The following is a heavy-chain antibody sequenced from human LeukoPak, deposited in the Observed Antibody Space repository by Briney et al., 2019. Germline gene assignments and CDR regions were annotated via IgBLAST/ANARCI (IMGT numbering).Heavy chain of an antibody. J-gene: IGHJ4*02. CDR2: IYYSGST. CDR1: GGSISSSSYY. CDR3: ARARSSSSRGIFDY. V-gene: IGHV4-39*07. Sequence: SETLSLTCTVSGGSISSSSYYWGWIRQPPGKGLEWIGSIYYSGSTYYNPSLKSRVTISVDTSKNQFSLKLSSVTAADTAVYYCARARSSSSRGIFDYWGQGTLVTVSS. D-gene: IGHD6-6*01.